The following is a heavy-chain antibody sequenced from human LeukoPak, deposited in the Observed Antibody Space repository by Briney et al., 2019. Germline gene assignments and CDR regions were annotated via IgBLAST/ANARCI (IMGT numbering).Heavy chain of an antibody. V-gene: IGHV1-69*13. D-gene: IGHD3-9*01. Sequence: SVKVSCKASGGTFSSYAISWVRQAPGQGLEWMGGIIPIFGTANYAQKFQGRVTITADESTSTAYMELSSLRSEDTAVYYCAREPIYDILTGTYKTDAFDIWGQGTMVTVSS. CDR2: IIPIFGTA. J-gene: IGHJ3*02. CDR3: AREPIYDILTGTYKTDAFDI. CDR1: GGTFSSYA.